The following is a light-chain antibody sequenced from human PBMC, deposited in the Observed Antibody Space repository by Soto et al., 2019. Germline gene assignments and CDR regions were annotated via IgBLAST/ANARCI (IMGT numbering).Light chain of an antibody. CDR2: GAS. J-gene: IGKJ2*01. CDR1: QSINIY. Sequence: IQMTQSPSSLSASVGDSVTVTCRASQSINIYLNWYQQKPGKAPTLLIYGASNLQSGVPPKFTEGGNRTDCSLTISSLQTEELAPYYCQHSYRIPYTFGQGTKLEI. V-gene: IGKV1-39*01. CDR3: QHSYRIPYT.